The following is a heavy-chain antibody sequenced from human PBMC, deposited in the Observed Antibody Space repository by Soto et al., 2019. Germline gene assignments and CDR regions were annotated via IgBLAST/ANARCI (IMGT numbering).Heavy chain of an antibody. CDR2: IYYSGST. CDR1: GGSISSYY. D-gene: IGHD3-10*01. Sequence: QVQLQESGPGLVKPSETLSLTCTVSGGSISSYYWSWIRQPPGKGLEWIGYIYYSGSTNYNPSLKSRVTISVDTSKNQFSLKLSYVTAADTAVYYCARVPMVRGILLFDYWGQGTLVTVSS. CDR3: ARVPMVRGILLFDY. J-gene: IGHJ4*02. V-gene: IGHV4-59*01.